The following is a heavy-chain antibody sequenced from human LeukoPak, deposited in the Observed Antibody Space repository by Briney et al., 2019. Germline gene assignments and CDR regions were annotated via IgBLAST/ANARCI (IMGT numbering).Heavy chain of an antibody. V-gene: IGHV4-34*01. CDR3: ARGNSKDYDFWSGYQNYFDY. D-gene: IGHD3-3*01. CDR1: GGSFRGYY. J-gene: IGHJ4*02. CDR2: INHSGST. Sequence: SETLSLTCAVYGGSFRGYYWSWIRQPPGKGLEWIGEINHSGSTNYNPSLKSRVTISVDTSKNQFSLKLSSVTAADTAVYYCARGNSKDYDFWSGYQNYFDYWGQGTLVTVSS.